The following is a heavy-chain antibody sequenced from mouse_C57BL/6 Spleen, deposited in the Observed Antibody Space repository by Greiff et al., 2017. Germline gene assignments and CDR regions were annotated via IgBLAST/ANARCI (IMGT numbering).Heavy chain of an antibody. CDR2: INPNNGGT. CDR3: ARGRYYGSSLAWFAY. D-gene: IGHD1-1*01. Sequence: AQLQQSGPELVKPGASVKMSCKASGYTFTDYNMHWVKQSHGKSLEWIGYINPNNGGTSYNQKFKGKATLTVNKSSSTAYMELRSLTSEDSAVYYCARGRYYGSSLAWFAYWGQGTLVTVSA. CDR1: GYTFTDYN. V-gene: IGHV1-22*01. J-gene: IGHJ3*01.